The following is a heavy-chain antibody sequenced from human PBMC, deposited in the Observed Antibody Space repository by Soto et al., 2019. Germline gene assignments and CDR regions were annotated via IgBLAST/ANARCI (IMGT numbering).Heavy chain of an antibody. CDR2: IIPIFGTA. D-gene: IGHD2-2*02. Sequence: SVKVSCKASGGTFSSYAISWVRQAPGQGLEWMGGIIPIFGTANYAQKFQGRVTITADESTSTAYMELSSLRSEDTAVYYCARDSLDIVVVPAAIRGNYYYGMDVWGQGTTVTV. J-gene: IGHJ6*02. CDR1: GGTFSSYA. V-gene: IGHV1-69*13. CDR3: ARDSLDIVVVPAAIRGNYYYGMDV.